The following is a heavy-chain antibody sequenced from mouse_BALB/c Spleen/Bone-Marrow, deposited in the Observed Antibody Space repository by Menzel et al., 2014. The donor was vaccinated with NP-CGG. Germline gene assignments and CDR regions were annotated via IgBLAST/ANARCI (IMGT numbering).Heavy chain of an antibody. CDR1: GFNIKDTY. CDR3: ARPGGYVNSLACFAY. D-gene: IGHD2-10*02. CDR2: IDPANGNT. J-gene: IGHJ3*01. V-gene: IGHV14-3*02. Sequence: EVQLQQSGAELVKPGASVKLSCTASGFNIKDTYLHWVKQRPEQGLEWIGRIDPANGNTKYDPKFQGKATITADTSSNPASLRLRGRTSEDTAVYSCARPGGYVNSLACFAYWGQGILVPVPA.